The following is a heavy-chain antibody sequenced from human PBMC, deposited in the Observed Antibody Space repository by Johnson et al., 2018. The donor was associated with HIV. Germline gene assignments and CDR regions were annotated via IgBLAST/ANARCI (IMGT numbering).Heavy chain of an antibody. Sequence: QVQLVESGGGVVRPGGSLRLSCAASGFTLDDYGMAWVRQAPGKGLEWVAVISDAGSNKYYADSVQGRFPISRDNSNNTLYLQMNSLRAEDTAVYYCAATYYYDSSGSRYPFDIWGQGTMVTVSS. V-gene: IGHV3-30*03. D-gene: IGHD3-22*01. CDR2: ISDAGSNK. CDR1: GFTLDDYG. CDR3: AATYYYDSSGSRYPFDI. J-gene: IGHJ3*02.